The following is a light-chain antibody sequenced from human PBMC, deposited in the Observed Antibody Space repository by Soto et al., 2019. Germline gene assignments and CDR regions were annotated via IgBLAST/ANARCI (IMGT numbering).Light chain of an antibody. CDR1: QSISSY. CDR3: QQSYSTPRT. V-gene: IGKV1-39*01. J-gene: IGKJ1*01. CDR2: AAS. Sequence: EIHLTRSQSSLSASVGDSITITCRASQSISSYLNWYHQKPGKAPKLLIYAASSLQSGVPSRFSGSGSGTEFTLTIRSLQPEDFATYYCQQSYSTPRTSGQGTKVDIK.